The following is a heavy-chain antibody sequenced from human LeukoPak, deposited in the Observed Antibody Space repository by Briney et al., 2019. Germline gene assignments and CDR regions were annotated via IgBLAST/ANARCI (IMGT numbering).Heavy chain of an antibody. V-gene: IGHV3-21*01. CDR2: ISSSSSYI. D-gene: IGHD3-10*01. Sequence: GGSLRLSCAASGFTFSSYSMNWVRQAPGKGLEWVSSISSSSSYIYYADSVKGRFTISRDNAKNSPYLQMNSLRAEDTAVYYCARDGDTMVRGGDYYYSGMDVWGQGTTVTVSS. CDR1: GFTFSSYS. CDR3: ARDGDTMVRGGDYYYSGMDV. J-gene: IGHJ6*02.